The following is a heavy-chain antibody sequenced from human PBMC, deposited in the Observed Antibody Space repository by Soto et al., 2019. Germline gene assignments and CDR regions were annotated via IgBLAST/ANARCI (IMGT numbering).Heavy chain of an antibody. CDR1: GFTFSSYA. J-gene: IGHJ6*02. D-gene: IGHD2-15*01. Sequence: GALRLSCAASGFTFSSYAMSWVRQAPGKGLEWVSAISGSGGSTYYADSVKGRFTISRDNSKNTLYLQMNSLRAEDTAVYYCAKDLGLGYCSGGSCYPTFYYGMDVWGQGTTVTVSS. CDR3: AKDLGLGYCSGGSCYPTFYYGMDV. CDR2: ISGSGGST. V-gene: IGHV3-23*01.